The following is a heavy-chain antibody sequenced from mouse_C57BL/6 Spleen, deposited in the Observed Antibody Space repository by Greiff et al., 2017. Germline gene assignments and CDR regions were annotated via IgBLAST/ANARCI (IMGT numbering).Heavy chain of an antibody. CDR1: GYSFTGYY. CDR3: ARVVTVSYWYFDV. V-gene: IGHV1-42*01. J-gene: IGHJ1*03. Sequence: EVKLMESGPELVKPGASVKISCKASGYSFTGYYMNWVKQSPEKSLEWIGEINPSTGGTTNNQKIKATATLTVDHSSSTAYMQLKSLTSEDSAVYYCARVVTVSYWYFDVWGTGTTVTVSS. D-gene: IGHD2-2*01. CDR2: INPSTGGT.